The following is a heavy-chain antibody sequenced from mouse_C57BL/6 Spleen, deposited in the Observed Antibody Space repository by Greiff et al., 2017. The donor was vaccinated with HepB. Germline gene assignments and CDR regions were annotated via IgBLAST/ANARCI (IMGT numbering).Heavy chain of an antibody. CDR2: ISSGGSYT. CDR3: ARHIQDYAMDY. Sequence: EVQLVESGGDLVKPGGSLKLSCAASGFTFSSYGMSWVRQTPDKRLEWVATISSGGSYTYYPDSAKGRFTISRDNAKNTLYLQMSSLKSEDTAMYYCARHIQDYAMDYWGQGTSVTVSS. CDR1: GFTFSSYG. J-gene: IGHJ4*01. V-gene: IGHV5-6*01.